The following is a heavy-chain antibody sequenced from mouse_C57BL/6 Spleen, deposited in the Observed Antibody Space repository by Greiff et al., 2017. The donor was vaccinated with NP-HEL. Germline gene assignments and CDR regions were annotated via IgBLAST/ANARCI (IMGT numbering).Heavy chain of an antibody. CDR1: GYTFTSYW. V-gene: IGHV1-7*01. CDR2: INPSSGYT. D-gene: IGHD2-3*01. CDR3: ARSLDGYYGFDY. Sequence: QVHVKQSGAELAKPGASVKLSCKASGYTFTSYWMHWVKQRPGQGLEWIGYINPSSGYTKYNQKFKDKATLTADKSSSTAYMQLSSLTYEDSAVYYCARSLDGYYGFDYWGQGTTLTVSS. J-gene: IGHJ2*01.